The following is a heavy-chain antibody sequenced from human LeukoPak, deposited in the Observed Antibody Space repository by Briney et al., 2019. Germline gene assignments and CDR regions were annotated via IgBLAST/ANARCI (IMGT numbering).Heavy chain of an antibody. Sequence: GGSLRLSCAASGVTVSTIYMGWVRQAPGKGLDWVSVIYPDGKAYYAESVKGRFTISRDSSENTLFLQMNSLRAEDTAVYYCATLKGWYGEGCFDYWGQGTLVTVYS. CDR3: ATLKGWYGEGCFDY. CDR1: GVTVSTIY. D-gene: IGHD3-10*01. CDR2: IYPDGKA. V-gene: IGHV3-53*01. J-gene: IGHJ4*02.